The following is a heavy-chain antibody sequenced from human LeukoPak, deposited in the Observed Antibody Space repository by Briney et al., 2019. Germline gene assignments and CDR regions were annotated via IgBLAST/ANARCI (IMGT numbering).Heavy chain of an antibody. V-gene: IGHV3-21*01. J-gene: IGHJ4*02. Sequence: PGGSLRLSCAASGFTFNTFNMNWVRQAPGKGLEWVSSITSGGDYIYYADSVKGRFTTSRDNANNSLSLQLNSLRVEDTAVYYCARGHYEVLAASYKWTPDYWGQGTLVTVSS. CDR3: ARGHYEVLAASYKWTPDY. D-gene: IGHD3-9*01. CDR1: GFTFNTFN. CDR2: ITSGGDYI.